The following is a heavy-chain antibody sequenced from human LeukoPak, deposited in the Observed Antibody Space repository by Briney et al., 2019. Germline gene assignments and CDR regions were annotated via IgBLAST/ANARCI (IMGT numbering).Heavy chain of an antibody. CDR2: VSYDGSNK. Sequence: PGGSLRLSCAASGFTFSSYGMHWVRQAPGKGLEWVAVVSYDGSNKYYADSVKGRFTISRNNSKNTLYLQMNSLRAEDTAVYYCTRGVRLWGQGTLVTVSS. J-gene: IGHJ4*02. CDR3: TRGVRL. D-gene: IGHD3-10*01. V-gene: IGHV3-30*03. CDR1: GFTFSSYG.